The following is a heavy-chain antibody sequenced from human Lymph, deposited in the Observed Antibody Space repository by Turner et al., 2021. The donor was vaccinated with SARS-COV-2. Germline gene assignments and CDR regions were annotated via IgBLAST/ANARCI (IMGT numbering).Heavy chain of an antibody. CDR3: ARDRDSSGWVDY. V-gene: IGHV3-30*04. Sequence: QVQLVESGGGLVQPGRSLMRSCAASGFTFSSYAMHLVRQAPGKGREWVAFISDDGSDKYYADSVKGRFTFSRDNSKNTLYLQMNSLRAEDTAVYYCARDRDSSGWVDYWGQGTLVTVSS. J-gene: IGHJ4*02. CDR1: GFTFSSYA. D-gene: IGHD3-22*01. CDR2: ISDDGSDK.